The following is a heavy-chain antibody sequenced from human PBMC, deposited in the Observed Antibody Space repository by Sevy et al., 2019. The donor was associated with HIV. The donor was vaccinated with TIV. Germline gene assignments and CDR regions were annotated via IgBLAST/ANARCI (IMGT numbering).Heavy chain of an antibody. CDR1: GFTFSGYG. CDR3: AREGVRGVISFYGMDV. Sequence: GGSLRLSCAASGFTFSGYGMHWVRQAPGKGLEWVAVIWYDGSNKYYADSVKGRFTISRDNSKNTLYLQMNSLRAEDTAVYYCAREGVRGVISFYGMDVWGQGTTVTVSS. V-gene: IGHV3-33*01. J-gene: IGHJ6*02. CDR2: IWYDGSNK. D-gene: IGHD3-10*01.